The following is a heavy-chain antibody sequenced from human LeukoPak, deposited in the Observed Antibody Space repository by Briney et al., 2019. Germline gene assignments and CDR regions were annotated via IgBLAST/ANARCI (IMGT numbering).Heavy chain of an antibody. CDR2: IYTSGST. CDR3: ARHRIYYYYMDV. Sequence: PSETLSLTCTVSGGSISSYYWSWIRQPPGKGLEWIGYIYTSGSTNYNPSLKSRVTISVDTSKNQFSLKLSSVTAADTAVYYCARHRIYYYYMDVWGKGTTVTVSS. V-gene: IGHV4-4*09. CDR1: GGSISSYY. J-gene: IGHJ6*03. D-gene: IGHD2/OR15-2a*01.